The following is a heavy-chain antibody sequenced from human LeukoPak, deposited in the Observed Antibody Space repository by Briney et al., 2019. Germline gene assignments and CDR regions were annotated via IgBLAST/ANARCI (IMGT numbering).Heavy chain of an antibody. V-gene: IGHV3-23*01. CDR3: AKHRGNYGAWDY. CDR2: INAGDFST. CDR1: GFTFSNYA. J-gene: IGHJ4*02. D-gene: IGHD4-17*01. Sequence: PGGSLRLSCAASGFTFSNYAMNWVRQAPGRRLEWVSAINAGDFSTYYADSVKGRFTISRDNYRNILHLQMNSLRAEDTAVYYCAKHRGNYGAWDYWGQGTLVTVSS.